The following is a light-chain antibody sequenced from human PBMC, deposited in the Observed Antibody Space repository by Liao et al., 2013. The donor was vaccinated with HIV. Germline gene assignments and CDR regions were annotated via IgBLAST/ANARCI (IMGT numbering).Light chain of an antibody. V-gene: IGLV3-21*01. J-gene: IGLJ1*01. CDR1: NIGSKS. Sequence: SYELTQPPSVSVAPGKTARITCGGNNIGSKSVHWYQQKPGQAPVLVIYYDSDRPLAIPERFSGSNSGNTATLTISGTQAMDEADYYCQAWDSSTNYVFGTGTKVTVL. CDR3: QAWDSSTNYV. CDR2: YDS.